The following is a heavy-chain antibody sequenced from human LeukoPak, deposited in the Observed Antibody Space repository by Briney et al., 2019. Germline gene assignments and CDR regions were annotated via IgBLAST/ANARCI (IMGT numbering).Heavy chain of an antibody. V-gene: IGHV3-48*02. CDR3: TRRFDS. Sequence: GGSLRLSCAASGFTLSSYSMNWVRQAPGKGLEWVSYISDTGSTIAYADSVKGRFTMSRDEAKNSLYLQMNSLRDEDTAVYYCTRRFDSWGQGVLVTVSS. CDR2: ISDTGSTI. J-gene: IGHJ4*02. CDR1: GFTLSSYS.